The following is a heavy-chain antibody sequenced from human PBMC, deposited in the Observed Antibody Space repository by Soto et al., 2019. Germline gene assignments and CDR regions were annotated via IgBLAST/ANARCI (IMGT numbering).Heavy chain of an antibody. CDR3: ARGVGSGSYYNQYNWFDP. D-gene: IGHD3-10*01. J-gene: IGHJ5*02. Sequence: QVQLVQSGGEVKKPGASVKVSCKASGYTFTNYGISWVRQAPGQGLEWMGWINVYNGNTKYAQKVQGRVTMTTDTSTRTAYMGLRSLGPDDTAVYYCARGVGSGSYYNQYNWFDPWGQGTLVTVSS. CDR1: GYTFTNYG. V-gene: IGHV1-18*01. CDR2: INVYNGNT.